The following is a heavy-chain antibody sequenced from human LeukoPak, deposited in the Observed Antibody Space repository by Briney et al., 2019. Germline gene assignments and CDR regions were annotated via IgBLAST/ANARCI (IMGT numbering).Heavy chain of an antibody. CDR1: GGSINSGGYS. J-gene: IGHJ4*02. V-gene: IGHV4-30-2*01. CDR3: ARGYGTFDF. CDR2: IYHSGST. D-gene: IGHD5-18*01. Sequence: SETLSLTCAVSGGSINSGGYSWSWIRQPPGKGLEWKGYIYHSGSTYNNPSLKSRVTMSVDRSKNHFSLKLNSVTVSDTAVYYCARGYGTFDFWGQGILVTVSS.